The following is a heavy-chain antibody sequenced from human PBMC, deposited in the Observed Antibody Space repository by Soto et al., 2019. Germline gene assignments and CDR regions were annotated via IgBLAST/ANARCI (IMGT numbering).Heavy chain of an antibody. CDR2: MNPNSGNT. CDR1: GYTFTSYD. D-gene: IGHD3-3*01. CDR3: ARFVPYYDFWSGWTDYYYYMDV. V-gene: IGHV1-8*01. J-gene: IGHJ6*03. Sequence: ASVKVSCKASGYTFTSYDINWVRQATGQGLEWMGWMNPNSGNTGYAQKFQGRVTMTRNTSISTACMELSSLRSEDTAVYYCARFVPYYDFWSGWTDYYYYMDVWGKGTTVTVSS.